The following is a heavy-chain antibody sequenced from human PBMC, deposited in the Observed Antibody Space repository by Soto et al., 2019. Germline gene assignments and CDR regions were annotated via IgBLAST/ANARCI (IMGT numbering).Heavy chain of an antibody. Sequence: EVQLLESGGGLVQPGGSLRLSCAASGFTFSSYAMSWVRQAPGKGLEWVSAISGSGGSTYYADSVKGRFTISRVNSKTTLYLQMNSLRAEDTAVYYCAKIPAGGALFDYWGQGTLVTVSS. V-gene: IGHV3-23*01. CDR2: ISGSGGST. J-gene: IGHJ4*02. D-gene: IGHD6-19*01. CDR3: AKIPAGGALFDY. CDR1: GFTFSSYA.